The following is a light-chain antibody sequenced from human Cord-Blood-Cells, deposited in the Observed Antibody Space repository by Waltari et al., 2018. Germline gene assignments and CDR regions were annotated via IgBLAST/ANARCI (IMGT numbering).Light chain of an antibody. CDR3: YSAADNNWV. V-gene: IGLV3-27*01. Sequence: SYELTQPSSVSVSPGQTARITCSGDVLATKYARWFQQKPGQAPVLAIYKDSERPSGIPERFSGSSSGTTVTLTISGAQVEDEADYYCYSAADNNWVFGGGTKLTVL. J-gene: IGLJ3*02. CDR2: KDS. CDR1: VLATKY.